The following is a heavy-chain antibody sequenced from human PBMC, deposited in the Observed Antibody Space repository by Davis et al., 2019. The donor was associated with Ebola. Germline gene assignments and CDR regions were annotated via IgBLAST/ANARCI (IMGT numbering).Heavy chain of an antibody. Sequence: GESLKISCAASGFTFSSYAMHWVRQAPGKGLEWVSVISYDGSNKYYADSVKGRFTICRDNSKNTLYLQMNSLRAEDTAVYYCARDTSTIFGVVISGPYYYYMDVWGKGTTVTVSS. V-gene: IGHV3-30-3*01. J-gene: IGHJ6*03. CDR1: GFTFSSYA. CDR3: ARDTSTIFGVVISGPYYYYMDV. CDR2: ISYDGSNK. D-gene: IGHD3-3*01.